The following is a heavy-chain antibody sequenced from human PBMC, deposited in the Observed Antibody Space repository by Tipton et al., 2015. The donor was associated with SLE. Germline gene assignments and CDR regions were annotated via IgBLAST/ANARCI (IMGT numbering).Heavy chain of an antibody. V-gene: IGHV3-23*01. CDR2: IGGGGGRT. D-gene: IGHD6-19*01. Sequence: SLRLSCAASGFTFSNYAMTWVRRAPGKGLEWVSTIGGGGGRTYYTESVKGRFTISIDTSKNTLYLQMNSLRAGDTALYYCTKDYGSSSNWFYAFDIWGQGTMVAVSS. CDR1: GFTFSNYA. J-gene: IGHJ3*02. CDR3: TKDYGSSSNWFYAFDI.